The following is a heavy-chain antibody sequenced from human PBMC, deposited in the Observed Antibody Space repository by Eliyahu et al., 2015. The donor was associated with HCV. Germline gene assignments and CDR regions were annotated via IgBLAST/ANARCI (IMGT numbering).Heavy chain of an antibody. Sequence: GLEWVGRIRSKTAGGTVEYAAPVKGRFTMSRDDSKNTLYLQMNSLKTEDTAVYYCATDVPTTGPYYNAFDVWGQGTMVTVSS. D-gene: IGHD1-26*01. CDR3: ATDVPTTGPYYNAFDV. V-gene: IGHV3-15*05. J-gene: IGHJ3*01. CDR2: IRSKTAGGTV.